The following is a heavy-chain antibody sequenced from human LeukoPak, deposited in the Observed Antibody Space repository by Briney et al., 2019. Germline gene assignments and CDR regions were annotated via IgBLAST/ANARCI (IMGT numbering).Heavy chain of an antibody. D-gene: IGHD3-3*01. V-gene: IGHV1-69*04. CDR1: GGTFSSYA. Sequence: GASVKVSCKASGGTFSSYAISWVRQAPGQGLEWMGRIIPILGIANYAQKFQGRVTMTRDTSTSTVYMELSSLRSEDTAVYYCAAGTFFEEIDYWGQGTLVTVSS. CDR2: IIPILGIA. CDR3: AAGTFFEEIDY. J-gene: IGHJ4*02.